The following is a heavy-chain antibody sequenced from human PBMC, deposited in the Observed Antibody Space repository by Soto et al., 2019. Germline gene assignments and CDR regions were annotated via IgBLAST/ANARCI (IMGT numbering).Heavy chain of an antibody. CDR1: GGSISIYY. CDR3: ARLSVDYYYGMDV. J-gene: IGHJ6*02. V-gene: IGHV4-59*01. Sequence: PSETLSLTCTVSGGSISIYYWSWIRHPPGKGLEWIGYIYYSGSTNYNPSLKSRVTISVDTSKNQFSLKLSSVTAADTAVYYCARLSVDYYYGMDVWGQGTTVTVSS. CDR2: IYYSGST.